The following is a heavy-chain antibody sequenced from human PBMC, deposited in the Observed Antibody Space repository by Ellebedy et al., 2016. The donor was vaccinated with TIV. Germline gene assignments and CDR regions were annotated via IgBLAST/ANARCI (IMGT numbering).Heavy chain of an antibody. CDR1: GGTFSSYA. CDR2: IIPILGIA. Sequence: ASVKVSCKASGGTFSSYAISWVRQAPGQGLEWMGRIIPILGIASYAQKFQGRVTITADKSTSTAYMELSSLRSEETAVYYCAREGGDLGYCSSTSCYMKFNAFDIWGQGTMVTVSS. D-gene: IGHD2-2*02. J-gene: IGHJ3*02. V-gene: IGHV1-69*04. CDR3: AREGGDLGYCSSTSCYMKFNAFDI.